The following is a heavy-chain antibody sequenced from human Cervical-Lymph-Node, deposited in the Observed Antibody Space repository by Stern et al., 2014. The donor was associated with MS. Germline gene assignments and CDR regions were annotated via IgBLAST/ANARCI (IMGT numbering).Heavy chain of an antibody. CDR1: GGTFSSYA. Sequence: VQLVESGAEVKKPGSSVKVSCKASGGTFSSYAISGVRQAPGQGLEWKGGVIPIFGTANYAQKFQGRVTITADESTSTAYMELSSLRSEDTAVYYCARARSYDSNGYHFDYWGQGTLVTVSS. D-gene: IGHD3-22*01. V-gene: IGHV1-69*01. J-gene: IGHJ4*02. CDR3: ARARSYDSNGYHFDY. CDR2: VIPIFGTA.